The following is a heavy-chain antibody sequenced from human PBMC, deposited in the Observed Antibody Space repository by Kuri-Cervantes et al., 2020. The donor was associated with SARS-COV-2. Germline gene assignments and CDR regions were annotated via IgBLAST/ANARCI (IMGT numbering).Heavy chain of an antibody. J-gene: IGHJ4*02. CDR3: ARGVGREMLDRASFDY. CDR2: MNPNSGNT. Sequence: ASVKVSCKASGYTFTSYDINWVRQATGQGLEWMGWMNPNSGNTGYAQKFQGRVTMTRNTSISTAYMELSSLRSEDTAVYYCARGVGREMLDRASFDYWGQGTLVTVSS. CDR1: GYTFTSYD. V-gene: IGHV1-8*02. D-gene: IGHD5-24*01.